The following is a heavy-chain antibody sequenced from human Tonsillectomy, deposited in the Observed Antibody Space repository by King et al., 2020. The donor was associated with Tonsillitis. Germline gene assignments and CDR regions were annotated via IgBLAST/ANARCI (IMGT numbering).Heavy chain of an antibody. D-gene: IGHD5-12*01. Sequence: MQLQESAPGLVKPSETLSLTCTVSGGSISSSSYYWGWIRQPPGKGLEWIGSIYYSGNTYYNPSLKSRVTISVDTSKNQFPLKLSSVTAADTAVYYCARHIYSGYDPFNYGGQGTLVTVSS. J-gene: IGHJ4*02. CDR3: ARHIYSGYDPFNY. V-gene: IGHV4-39*01. CDR2: IYYSGNT. CDR1: GGSISSSSYY.